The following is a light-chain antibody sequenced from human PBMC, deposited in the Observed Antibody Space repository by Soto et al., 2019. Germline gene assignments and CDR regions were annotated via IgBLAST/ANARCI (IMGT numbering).Light chain of an antibody. CDR3: QVWDSGSGHRV. Sequence: SYELTQPPSVLVAPGRTARITCWGNNIGSRSVHWYQQMPGQAPLLVIYYDRDRPSGIPERFSGSNSGNTATLTINRVEAGDEASYYCQVWDSGSGHRVFGGGPKLTAL. CDR1: NIGSRS. V-gene: IGLV3-21*04. CDR2: YDR. J-gene: IGLJ2*01.